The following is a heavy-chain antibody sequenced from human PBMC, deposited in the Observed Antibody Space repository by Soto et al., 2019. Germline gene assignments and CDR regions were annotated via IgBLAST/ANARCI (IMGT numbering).Heavy chain of an antibody. Sequence: GASVKVSCKASGYTFTSYYMHWVRQAPGQGLEWMGWINPNSGGTNYAQKFQGRVTMTRDTSITTAYMELSRLRSGDTAVYYCAREPATAKPEGVDFWGQGTLVTVS. CDR1: GYTFTSYY. D-gene: IGHD1-1*01. CDR2: INPNSGGT. CDR3: AREPATAKPEGVDF. V-gene: IGHV1-2*02. J-gene: IGHJ4*02.